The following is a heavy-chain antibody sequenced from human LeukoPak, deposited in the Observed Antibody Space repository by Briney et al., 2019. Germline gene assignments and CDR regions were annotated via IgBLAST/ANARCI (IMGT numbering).Heavy chain of an antibody. V-gene: IGHV3-13*01. CDR3: AREVSSSFDY. CDR1: GFTFSSYD. J-gene: IGHJ4*02. Sequence: PGGSLRLSCAASGFTFSSYDMHWVRQSTGKGLEWVSAIGTAGDTSYPGSVKGRFTISRENAKNSLYLQMNSLRAEDTAVYYCAREVSSSFDYWGQGTLVTVSS. CDR2: IGTAGDT. D-gene: IGHD6-13*01.